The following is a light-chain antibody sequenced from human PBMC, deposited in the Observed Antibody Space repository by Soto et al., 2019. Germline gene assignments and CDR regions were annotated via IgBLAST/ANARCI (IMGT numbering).Light chain of an antibody. CDR1: QSFTRW. Sequence: DIQMTQSPSTLSASVGDRFTITFRASQSFTRWLAWYQQKPGKAPKLLIYDASNLEIGVPSRFSGSGSGTEFTLTISSLQPDDFATYYCQKYNSYLWTFGQGTKVDI. CDR2: DAS. CDR3: QKYNSYLWT. J-gene: IGKJ1*01. V-gene: IGKV1-5*01.